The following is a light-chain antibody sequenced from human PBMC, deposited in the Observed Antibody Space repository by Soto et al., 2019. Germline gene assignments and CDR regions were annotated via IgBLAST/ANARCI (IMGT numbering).Light chain of an antibody. CDR1: SSEVGGYNY. CDR3: SSYTSSSTYYV. CDR2: DVS. Sequence: QSALTQPASVSGSPGQSITISCTGTSSEVGGYNYVSWYQQHPGKAPKIMIYDVSNRPSGVSNRFSGSKSGNTASLTISGLQAEDEADYYCSSYTSSSTYYVFGTATKVTVL. J-gene: IGLJ1*01. V-gene: IGLV2-14*01.